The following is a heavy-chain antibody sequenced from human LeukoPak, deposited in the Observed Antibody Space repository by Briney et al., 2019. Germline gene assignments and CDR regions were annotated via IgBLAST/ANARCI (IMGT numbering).Heavy chain of an antibody. Sequence: SETLSLTCTVSGGSISSSSYDWGWIRQPPGKELEWIGSIYYSGSTYYNPSLKSRVTISVDTSKNQFSLKLSSVTAADTAVYYCARQDSGLYAFDIWGQGTMVTVSS. CDR1: GGSISSSSYD. D-gene: IGHD6-19*01. V-gene: IGHV4-39*01. J-gene: IGHJ3*02. CDR2: IYYSGST. CDR3: ARQDSGLYAFDI.